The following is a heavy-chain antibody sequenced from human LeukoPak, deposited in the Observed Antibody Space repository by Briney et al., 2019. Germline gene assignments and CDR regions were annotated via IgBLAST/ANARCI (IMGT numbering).Heavy chain of an antibody. V-gene: IGHV5-51*01. CDR2: IYPGDSDI. J-gene: IGHJ4*02. CDR1: GYNFLTYW. CDR3: ARQPLTVVPYYFDY. D-gene: IGHD4-23*01. Sequence: GESLKISCKGSGYNFLTYWIGWVRQVPGKGLEWMGIIYPGDSDIRYSPSFQGQVTISADKSISTAFLQWSTLKASDTAMYYCARQPLTVVPYYFDYWGQGTLVTVSS.